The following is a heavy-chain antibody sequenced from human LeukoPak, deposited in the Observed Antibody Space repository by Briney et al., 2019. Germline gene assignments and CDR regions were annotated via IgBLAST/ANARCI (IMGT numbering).Heavy chain of an antibody. V-gene: IGHV4-59*08. CDR2: IFYTGTT. CDR3: ARGSNYDILTGYYSSGFDY. J-gene: IGHJ4*02. CDR1: GDSINSYY. Sequence: SETLSLTCSVSGDSINSYYWSWIRQPPGKGLEWIGFIFYTGTTNYNPSLKSRVTISVDTSKNQFSLKLSSVTAADTAVYYCARGSNYDILTGYYSSGFDYWGQGTLVTVSS. D-gene: IGHD3-9*01.